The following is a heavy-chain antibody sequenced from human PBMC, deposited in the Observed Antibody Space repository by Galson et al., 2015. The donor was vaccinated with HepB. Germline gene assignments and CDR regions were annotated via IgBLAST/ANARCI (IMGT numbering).Heavy chain of an antibody. Sequence: SLRLSCAASGFTFSSYGMHWVRQAPGKGLEWVAVIWYDGSNKYYADSVKGRFTISRDNSKNTLYLQMNSLRAEDTAVYYCARGHSYGPWAFDIWGQGTMVTVSS. CDR1: GFTFSSYG. CDR2: IWYDGSNK. D-gene: IGHD5-18*01. J-gene: IGHJ3*02. V-gene: IGHV3-33*01. CDR3: ARGHSYGPWAFDI.